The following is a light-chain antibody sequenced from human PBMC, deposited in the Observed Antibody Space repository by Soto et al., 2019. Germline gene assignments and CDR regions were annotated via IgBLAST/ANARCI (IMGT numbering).Light chain of an antibody. CDR2: AAS. CDR3: QQSFSTPLT. J-gene: IGKJ4*01. Sequence: DIRITQSPSSLSASVGDRVTITCRASQSISSYLNWYQQKPGKAPKFLIYAASTLQSGVPSRFSGSGSGTDFTLTISSXQPDDFATYYCQQSFSTPLTFGGGTKVDIK. V-gene: IGKV1-39*01. CDR1: QSISSY.